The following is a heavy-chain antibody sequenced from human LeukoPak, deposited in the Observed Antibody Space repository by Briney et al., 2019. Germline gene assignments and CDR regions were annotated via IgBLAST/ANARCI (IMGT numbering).Heavy chain of an antibody. CDR2: ISGRGDTI. Sequence: GGSLRLSCAASGFTFSSYAMSWVRQAPGKGLEWVSAISGRGDTIFYADSLRGRFTVSRDNSKNTLYLQMNSLRAEDTAVYYCAKATMATTYVDYWGQGTLVTVST. CDR3: AKATMATTYVDY. D-gene: IGHD5-24*01. J-gene: IGHJ4*02. V-gene: IGHV3-23*01. CDR1: GFTFSSYA.